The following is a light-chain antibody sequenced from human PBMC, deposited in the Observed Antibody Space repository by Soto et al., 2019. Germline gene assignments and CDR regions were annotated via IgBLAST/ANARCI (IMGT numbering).Light chain of an antibody. Sequence: EIVLTQSPGTLSLSPGERATLSCRASQSVSSSNLAWYQQKPGQAPRLLIYGASSRATGIPDRFSGSGSGTDFTLTISRLESEDFEVYYCQQYGSTPRTFGQGTKVEIQ. J-gene: IGKJ1*01. CDR1: QSVSSSN. V-gene: IGKV3-20*01. CDR2: GAS. CDR3: QQYGSTPRT.